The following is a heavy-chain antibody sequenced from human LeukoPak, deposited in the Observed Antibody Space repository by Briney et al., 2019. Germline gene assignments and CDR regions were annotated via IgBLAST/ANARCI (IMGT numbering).Heavy chain of an antibody. V-gene: IGHV3-30*03. CDR3: NVGATTIDY. D-gene: IGHD1-26*01. CDR2: ISYDGSNK. CDR1: GFTFSSYG. J-gene: IGHJ4*02. Sequence: GGSLRLSCAASGFTFSSYGMHWVRQAPGKGLEWVAVISYDGSNKYYADSVKGRFTISRDNSKNTLYLQMNSLKTEDTAVYYCNVGATTIDYWGQGTLVTVSS.